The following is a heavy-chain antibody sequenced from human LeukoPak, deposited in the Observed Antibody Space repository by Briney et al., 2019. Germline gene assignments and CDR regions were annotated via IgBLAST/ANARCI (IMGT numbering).Heavy chain of an antibody. J-gene: IGHJ4*02. Sequence: GGSLRLSCAASGFTFSSYAMSWVRQAPGKGLEWVSAISGSGGSTYYADSVKGRFTISRDNSKNTLYLQANSLRAEDTAVYYCARRRGEYGEGEFDYWGQGTLVTVSS. D-gene: IGHD4-17*01. CDR3: ARRRGEYGEGEFDY. V-gene: IGHV3-23*01. CDR1: GFTFSSYA. CDR2: ISGSGGST.